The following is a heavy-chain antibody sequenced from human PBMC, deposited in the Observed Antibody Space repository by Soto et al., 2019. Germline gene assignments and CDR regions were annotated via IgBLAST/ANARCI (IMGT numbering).Heavy chain of an antibody. V-gene: IGHV4-59*01. Sequence: XETLTLTCTVAGGSISSYYWSWIRQPPGKGLEWIGYIYYSGSTNYNPSLKSRVTISVDTSKNQFSLKLSSVTAADTAVYYCARGVGATRLDYWGQGALVTVSS. CDR1: GGSISSYY. J-gene: IGHJ4*02. CDR2: IYYSGST. D-gene: IGHD1-26*01. CDR3: ARGVGATRLDY.